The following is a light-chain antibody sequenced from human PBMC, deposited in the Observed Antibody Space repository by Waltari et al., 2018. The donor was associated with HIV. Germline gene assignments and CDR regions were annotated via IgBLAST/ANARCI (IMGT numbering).Light chain of an antibody. J-gene: IGKJ2*01. V-gene: IGKV3-11*01. CDR2: DAS. CDR1: QSIDSY. Sequence: EIVLTQSPATLSLYPGERVNLSCRASQSIDSYLAWYQQKPGQAPRMLIYDASTRAADISRNFSGSGSGTEFTLTISSLRPEDFAVYYCQQRSVWPHTFGPGTKLQIK. CDR3: QQRSVWPHT.